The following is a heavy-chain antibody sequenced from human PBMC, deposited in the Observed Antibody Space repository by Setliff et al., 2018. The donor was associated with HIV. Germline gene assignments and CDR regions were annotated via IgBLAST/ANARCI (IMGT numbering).Heavy chain of an antibody. Sequence: SVKVSCKVSGGTFRKYSMNWIRQAPGQGLEWMGGIVPIFGTTKYAQKFQGRVTITADESTSTVYMALSSLTSEDTAVYYCARARRDSYDRGRRSHYYIDVWGKGTTVTVSS. J-gene: IGHJ6*03. CDR2: IVPIFGTT. CDR3: ARARRDSYDRGRRSHYYIDV. V-gene: IGHV1-69*13. D-gene: IGHD3-22*01. CDR1: GGTFRKYS.